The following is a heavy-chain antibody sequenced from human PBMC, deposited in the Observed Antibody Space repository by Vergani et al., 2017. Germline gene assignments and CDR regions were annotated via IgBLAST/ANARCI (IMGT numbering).Heavy chain of an antibody. CDR1: GYSFTSYW. CDR3: AGQSSGYDYEVFWNY. V-gene: IGHV5-51*01. J-gene: IGHJ4*02. D-gene: IGHD5-12*01. Sequence: EVQLVQSGAEVKKPGESLKISCKGSGYSFTSYWIGWVRQMPGKGLVWMGIIYPGDSDTRYSPSFLGQVTNSADKSISTAYPQWSSRKASDSAMYYCAGQSSGYDYEVFWNYWGQGTLVTVSS. CDR2: IYPGDSDT.